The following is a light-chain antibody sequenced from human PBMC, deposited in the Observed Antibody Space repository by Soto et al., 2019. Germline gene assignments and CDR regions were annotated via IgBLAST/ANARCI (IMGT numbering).Light chain of an antibody. V-gene: IGKV1-39*01. CDR3: QQSYSSLFT. Sequence: DIQMTQSPSSLSASVGDRVTITCRASQSLSSYLNWYQQKPGKAPNLLIYAASSLQSGVPSRFSGSGSGADFTLNISSLQPEDFATYYCQQSYSSLFTFGPGTKVDIK. CDR2: AAS. J-gene: IGKJ3*01. CDR1: QSLSSY.